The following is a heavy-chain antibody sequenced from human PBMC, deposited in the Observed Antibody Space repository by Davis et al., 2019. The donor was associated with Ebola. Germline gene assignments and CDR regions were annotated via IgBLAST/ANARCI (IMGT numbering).Heavy chain of an antibody. J-gene: IGHJ6*02. CDR3: ARPNWGPYYYYYGMDV. CDR2: ISYDGSNK. CDR1: GFTFSSYA. V-gene: IGHV3-30*04. Sequence: GESLKISCAASGFTFSSYAMHWVRQAPGKGLEWVAVISYDGSNKYYADSVKGRFTISRVNSKNTLYLQMNSLRAEDTAVYYCARPNWGPYYYYYGMDVWGQGTTVTVSS. D-gene: IGHD7-27*01.